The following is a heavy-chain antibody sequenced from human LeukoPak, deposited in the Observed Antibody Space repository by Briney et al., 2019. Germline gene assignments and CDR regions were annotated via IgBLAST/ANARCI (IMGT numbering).Heavy chain of an antibody. V-gene: IGHV1-8*01. CDR1: GYTFTSYD. Sequence: ASVKVSCKASGYTFTSYDINWVRQATGQGLEWMGWMNPNSGNTGYAQKLQGRVTMTTDTSTSTAYMELRSLRSDDTAVYYCARESLVSSAPGNWGQGTLVTVSS. J-gene: IGHJ4*02. CDR2: MNPNSGNT. CDR3: ARESLVSSAPGN. D-gene: IGHD3-9*01.